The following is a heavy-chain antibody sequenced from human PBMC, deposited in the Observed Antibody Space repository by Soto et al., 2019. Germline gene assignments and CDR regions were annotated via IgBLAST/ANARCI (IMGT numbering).Heavy chain of an antibody. J-gene: IGHJ4*02. V-gene: IGHV4-4*02. Sequence: SETLSLTCAVSGGSIRSNNRWSWVRQPPGKGLEWIGEIFHSGSTNYNPSLKTRVTISVDKSKNQFSLKLSSVTAADTAVYYCARSIVVVTALDYWGQGTLVTVSS. CDR1: GGSIRSNNR. D-gene: IGHD2-21*02. CDR3: ARSIVVVTALDY. CDR2: IFHSGST.